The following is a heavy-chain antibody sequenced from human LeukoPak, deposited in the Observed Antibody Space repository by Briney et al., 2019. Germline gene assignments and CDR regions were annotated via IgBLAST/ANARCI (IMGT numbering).Heavy chain of an antibody. V-gene: IGHV4-59*08. CDR3: ARQGSVLLLWFGELSHHSHYYYGMDV. J-gene: IGHJ6*02. D-gene: IGHD3-10*01. CDR1: GGSISSYY. CDR2: IYYSGST. Sequence: PSETLSLTCTVSGGSISSYYWSWIRQPPGKGLEWIGYIYYSGSTNYNPSLKSRVTISVDTSKNQFSLKLSSVTAADTAVYYCARQGSVLLLWFGELSHHSHYYYGMDVWGQGTTVTVSS.